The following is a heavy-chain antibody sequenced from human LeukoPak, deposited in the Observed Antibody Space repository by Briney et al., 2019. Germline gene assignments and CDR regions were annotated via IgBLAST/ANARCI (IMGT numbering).Heavy chain of an antibody. V-gene: IGHV4-39*07. D-gene: IGHD3-3*01. CDR3: ARASPIFGVVIQRYYYYYGMDV. Sequence: PSETLSLTCTVSGGSIRSSYYYWGWIRQPPGKGLEWIGSIYDSGSTYYNPSLKSRVTISVDTSKNQFSLKLSSVTAADTAVYYCARASPIFGVVIQRYYYYYGMDVWGQGTTVTVSS. CDR1: GGSIRSSYYY. CDR2: IYDSGST. J-gene: IGHJ6*02.